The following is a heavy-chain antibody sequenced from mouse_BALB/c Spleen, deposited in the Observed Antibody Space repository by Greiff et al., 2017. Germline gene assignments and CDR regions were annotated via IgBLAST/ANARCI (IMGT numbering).Heavy chain of an antibody. D-gene: IGHD2-2*01. V-gene: IGHV1-5*01. CDR1: GYSFTSYW. CDR3: TPVDYGYDGLAY. Sequence: VQLQQSGTVLARPGASVTMSCKASGYSFTSYWMHWVKQRPGQGLEWIGAIYPGNSDTSYNPKFKGKAKLTAVTSARTAYMELSSLTNEDSAVYYCTPVDYGYDGLAYWGQGTRVTVSA. J-gene: IGHJ3*01. CDR2: IYPGNSDT.